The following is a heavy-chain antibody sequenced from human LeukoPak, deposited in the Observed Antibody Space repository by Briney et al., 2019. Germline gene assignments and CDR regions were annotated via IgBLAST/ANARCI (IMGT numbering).Heavy chain of an antibody. CDR3: ARAPPAYCGGDCYSDAFDI. CDR1: GGSISSGDYH. CDR2: IYYSGST. D-gene: IGHD2-21*01. J-gene: IGHJ3*02. V-gene: IGHV4-30-4*08. Sequence: PSETLSLTCTVSGGSISSGDYHWSWIRQPPGKGLEWIGYIYYSGSTYYNPSLKSRVTISVDTSKNQFSLKLSSVTAADTAVYYCARAPPAYCGGDCYSDAFDIWGQGTMVTVSS.